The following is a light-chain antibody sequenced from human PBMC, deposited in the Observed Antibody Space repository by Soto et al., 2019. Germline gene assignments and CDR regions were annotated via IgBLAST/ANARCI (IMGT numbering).Light chain of an antibody. CDR3: QQYRSYDLFT. Sequence: DIQMSQCPSTLSASVGDRVTITCRASQSISSWLAWYQQKPGKAPKLLIYKASGLESGVPSRFSGSGSGTEFPLTSSSLQPDDCATYYYQQYRSYDLFTVGPGNKVDI. V-gene: IGKV1-5*03. J-gene: IGKJ3*01. CDR2: KAS. CDR1: QSISSW.